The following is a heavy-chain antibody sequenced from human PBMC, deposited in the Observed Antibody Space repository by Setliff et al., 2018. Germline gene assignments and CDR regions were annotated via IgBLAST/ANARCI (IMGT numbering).Heavy chain of an antibody. Sequence: SETLSLTCSVSGVSVSGYFWSWIRQPPGKPLEWIGYISYSGSTNYNPSLKTRVSISEDTSRNQISLRLLSVSAADTAVYFCARDGVGHTESWKGHFGYWGQGTLVTVSS. CDR2: ISYSGST. CDR1: GVSVSGYF. V-gene: IGHV4-59*02. D-gene: IGHD1-1*01. J-gene: IGHJ4*02. CDR3: ARDGVGHTESWKGHFGY.